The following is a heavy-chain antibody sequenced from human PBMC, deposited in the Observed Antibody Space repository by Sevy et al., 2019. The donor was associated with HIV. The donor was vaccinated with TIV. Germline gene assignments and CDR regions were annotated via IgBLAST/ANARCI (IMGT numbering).Heavy chain of an antibody. J-gene: IGHJ3*01. CDR1: GLTFSNYV. V-gene: IGHV3-23*01. Sequence: GGSLRLSCAASGLTFSNYVMSWVRQAPGKGLEWLSVIRGSSGTTYAAESVKGRFTISRDNSKNTLYLHMSSLGAEDTAVYYCARNLSPSGAFDLWGQGTRVTVSS. CDR2: IRGSSGTT. CDR3: ARNLSPSGAFDL. D-gene: IGHD6-25*01.